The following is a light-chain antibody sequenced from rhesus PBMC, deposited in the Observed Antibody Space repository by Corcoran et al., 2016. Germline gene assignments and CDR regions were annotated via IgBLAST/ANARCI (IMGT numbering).Light chain of an antibody. V-gene: IGKV1-38*01. CDR1: QGISSY. CDR2: DAS. Sequence: DIQLTQSPSSLPASVGDRVTITCRASQGISSYLAWYQQKPGKAPKLLNYDASNLQSGVPSRFSGRGSGTDFTLTISSLQPEDFAVYYCQQRNSYPLTFGGGTKVEIK. CDR3: QQRNSYPLT. J-gene: IGKJ4*01.